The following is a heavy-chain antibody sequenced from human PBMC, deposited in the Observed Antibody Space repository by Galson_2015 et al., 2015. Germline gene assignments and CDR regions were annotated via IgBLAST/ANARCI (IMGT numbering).Heavy chain of an antibody. Sequence: SLRLSCAASGFTFSDYYMSWIRQAPGKGLEWVSYISSSGSTIYYADSVKGRFTISRDNAKNSLYLQMNSLRAEDTAVYYCASRYYYDSSGYAYWGQGTLVTVSS. CDR1: GFTFSDYY. D-gene: IGHD3-22*01. CDR2: ISSSGSTI. V-gene: IGHV3-11*01. J-gene: IGHJ4*02. CDR3: ASRYYYDSSGYAY.